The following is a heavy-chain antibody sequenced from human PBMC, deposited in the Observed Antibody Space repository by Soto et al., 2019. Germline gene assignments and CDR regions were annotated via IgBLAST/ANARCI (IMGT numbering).Heavy chain of an antibody. CDR2: IYKSGST. D-gene: IGHD3-16*01. J-gene: IGHJ4*02. CDR1: GGSISSYY. Sequence: PSETLSLTCTVSGGSISSYYCSWIRQPAGKGLEWIGRIYKSGSTNYNPSLKSRVTMSVDTYKNQFSLKLSSVTAADTAVYYCARLTPFWAGFDYWGQGTLVTVSS. CDR3: ARLTPFWAGFDY. V-gene: IGHV4-4*07.